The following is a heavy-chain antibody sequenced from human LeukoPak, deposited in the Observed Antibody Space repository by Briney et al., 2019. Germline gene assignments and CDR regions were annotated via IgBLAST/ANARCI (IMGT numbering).Heavy chain of an antibody. V-gene: IGHV1-2*02. CDR3: ARIRGYYDAFDI. Sequence: ASVKVSCKASGYIFTGYYMHWVRQAPGQGLEWMGWINPNSGDTNYAQKFQGRVTMTRDTSISTAYMELSSLRSEDTAVYYCARIRGYYDAFDIWGQGTMVTVSS. J-gene: IGHJ3*02. CDR1: GYIFTGYY. CDR2: INPNSGDT. D-gene: IGHD3-22*01.